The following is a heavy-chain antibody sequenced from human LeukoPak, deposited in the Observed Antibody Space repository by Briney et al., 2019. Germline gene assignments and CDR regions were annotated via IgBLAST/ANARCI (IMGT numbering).Heavy chain of an antibody. CDR2: ISSSSSYI. Sequence: GGSLRPSCAASGFTFSSYSMNWVRQAPGKGLEWVSSISSSSSYIYYADSVKGRFTISRDNAKNSLYLQMNSLRAEDTAVYYCASVDVAAAGNSWGQGTLVTVSS. D-gene: IGHD6-13*01. CDR1: GFTFSSYS. CDR3: ASVDVAAAGNS. J-gene: IGHJ4*02. V-gene: IGHV3-21*01.